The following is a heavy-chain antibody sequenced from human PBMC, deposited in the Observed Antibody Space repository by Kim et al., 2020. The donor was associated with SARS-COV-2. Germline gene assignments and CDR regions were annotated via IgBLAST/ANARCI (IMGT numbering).Heavy chain of an antibody. CDR1: GFTFSSYA. D-gene: IGHD2-2*01. V-gene: IGHV3-23*01. Sequence: GGSLRLSCAASGFTFSSYAMSWVRQAPGKGLEWVSAISGSGGSTYYADSVKGRFTISRDNSKNTLYLQMNSLRAEDTAVYYCAKDGGKYQLLWAYWYFDLWGRGTLVTVSS. CDR2: ISGSGGST. J-gene: IGHJ2*01. CDR3: AKDGGKYQLLWAYWYFDL.